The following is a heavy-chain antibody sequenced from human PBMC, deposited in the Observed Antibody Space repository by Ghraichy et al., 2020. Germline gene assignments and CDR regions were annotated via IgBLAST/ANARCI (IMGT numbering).Heavy chain of an antibody. V-gene: IGHV3-30-3*01. J-gene: IGHJ6*02. CDR1: GFTFSTYS. D-gene: IGHD6-13*01. CDR3: ARDIKSSSWSYYYYAMDV. Sequence: GESLNISCAASGFTFSTYSMHWVRQAPGKGLEWVAVTSHDGNFKYYADSVKGRFTISRDNSKSALYLQMNSLRPTDTAVYYCARDIKSSSWSYYYYAMDVWGQGATVTVSS. CDR2: TSHDGNFK.